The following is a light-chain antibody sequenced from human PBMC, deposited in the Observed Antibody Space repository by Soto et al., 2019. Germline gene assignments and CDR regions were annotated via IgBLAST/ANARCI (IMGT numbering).Light chain of an antibody. CDR1: QAVSTW. Sequence: DIQMTQSPSFVSASVGDRVTITCRASQAVSTWLAWYQQKPGDAPKLLIYAASTLQSGVPSRFSGSGSGTDFTLTIRSLQPEDVATYYCQQANSFPRTFGGGTKGEIK. CDR3: QQANSFPRT. V-gene: IGKV1-12*01. J-gene: IGKJ4*01. CDR2: AAS.